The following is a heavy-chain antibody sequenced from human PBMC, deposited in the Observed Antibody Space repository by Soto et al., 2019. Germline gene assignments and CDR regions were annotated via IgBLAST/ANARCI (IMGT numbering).Heavy chain of an antibody. Sequence: ASVKVSCKASGYTFTIYDINCVLQSTLQWLDWMGCMNPNSGDTGYAQKFQGRVTMTRNTSISTAYMELSSLRSEDTAVYYCARESGYSYGRFYYYYYGLDVWGQGTTVTVSS. D-gene: IGHD5-18*01. CDR1: GYTFTIYD. V-gene: IGHV1-8*01. CDR2: MNPNSGDT. J-gene: IGHJ6*02. CDR3: ARESGYSYGRFYYYYYGLDV.